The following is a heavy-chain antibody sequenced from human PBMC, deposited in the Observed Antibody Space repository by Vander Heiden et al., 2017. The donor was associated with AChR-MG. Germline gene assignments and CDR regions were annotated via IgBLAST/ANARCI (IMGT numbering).Heavy chain of an antibody. CDR2: INSDGSST. CDR1: GFTFNRYW. V-gene: IGHV3-74*01. D-gene: IGHD1-20*01. CDR3: ADPYNDAFEI. Sequence: EVQLVESGGGLVQPGGSLRPSCEASGFTFNRYWMRWVRQAPGKGLMWGSHINSDGSSTSYADSVKGRFTISRDNAKNTLYLQMNSLRVEDTAVYYCADPYNDAFEIWGQGTMVTVSS. J-gene: IGHJ3*02.